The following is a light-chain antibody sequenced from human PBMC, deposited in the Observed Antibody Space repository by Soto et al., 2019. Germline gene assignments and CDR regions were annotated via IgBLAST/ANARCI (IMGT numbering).Light chain of an antibody. CDR2: LGS. V-gene: IGKV2-28*01. J-gene: IGKJ4*01. CDR1: QSLLHSNGYNY. Sequence: DIVMTQSPLSLPVTPGEPASISCRSSQSLLHSNGYNYLDWYLQKPGQSPQLLIYLGSNRASGVPDRFSGSVSGRDFTLKISRVEAEDVGVYYCMQALQTPLSFGGGTKVEIK. CDR3: MQALQTPLS.